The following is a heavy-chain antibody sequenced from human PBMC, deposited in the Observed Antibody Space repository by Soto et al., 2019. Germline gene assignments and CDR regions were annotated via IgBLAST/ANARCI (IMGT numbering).Heavy chain of an antibody. Sequence: EVQLVESGGGLVKPGGSLRLSCAASGFTFSNAWMNWVRQAPGKGLEWLGRIKSKTDGGTTDYAAPVKGRFTISRDDSKNTLYLQMNSLKTEDTAVYYCTTDPNGGVFYYYYYGMDVWGQGTTVTVSS. CDR2: IKSKTDGGTT. J-gene: IGHJ6*02. V-gene: IGHV3-15*07. D-gene: IGHD1-1*01. CDR3: TTDPNGGVFYYYYYGMDV. CDR1: GFTFSNAW.